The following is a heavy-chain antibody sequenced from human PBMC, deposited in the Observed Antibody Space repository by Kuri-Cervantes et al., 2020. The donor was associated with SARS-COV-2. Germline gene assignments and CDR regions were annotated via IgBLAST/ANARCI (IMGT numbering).Heavy chain of an antibody. CDR1: GGTFSSYA. D-gene: IGHD3-3*01. V-gene: IGHV1-69*05. CDR3: ARGGVVITYYDY. J-gene: IGHJ4*02. Sequence: SVKVSCKASGGTFSSYAISWVRQAPGQGLEWMGGIIPIFGTANYAQKFQGRVTMTTDTSTGTAYMELRSLRSDDTAVYYCARGGVVITYYDYWGQGTLVTVSS. CDR2: IIPIFGTA.